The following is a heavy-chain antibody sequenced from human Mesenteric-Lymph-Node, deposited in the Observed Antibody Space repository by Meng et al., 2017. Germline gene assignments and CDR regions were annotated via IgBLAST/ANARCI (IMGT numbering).Heavy chain of an antibody. D-gene: IGHD2/OR15-2a*01. J-gene: IGHJ5*02. CDR1: GFTFDDYG. CDR3: ARDHGFLNWFDP. CDR2: INWNGGST. V-gene: IGHV3-20*04. Sequence: GESLKISCAASGFTFDDYGMSWVRQAPGKGLEWVSGINWNGGSTGYADSVKGRFTISRDNAKSSLSLQMNSLRLEDTAVYYCARDHGFLNWFDPWGQGTLVTVSS.